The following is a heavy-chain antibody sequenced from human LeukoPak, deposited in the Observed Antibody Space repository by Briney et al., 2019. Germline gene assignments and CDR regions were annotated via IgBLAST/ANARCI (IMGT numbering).Heavy chain of an antibody. Sequence: SVKVSCKASGATFTTYAIIWVRQAPGQGLEWMGGIIPVFGTANYAQRFQGRVTITTDESTSTAYMELTSLRSEDTAVYYCARVGSARQAPLDYWGQGTLVTVSS. V-gene: IGHV1-69*05. CDR2: IIPVFGTA. D-gene: IGHD6-6*01. J-gene: IGHJ4*02. CDR3: ARVGSARQAPLDY. CDR1: GATFTTYA.